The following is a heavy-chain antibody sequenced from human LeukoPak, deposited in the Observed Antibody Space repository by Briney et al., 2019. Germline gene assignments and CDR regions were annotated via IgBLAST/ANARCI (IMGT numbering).Heavy chain of an antibody. V-gene: IGHV3-15*01. D-gene: IGHD2-21*02. CDR2: IKSKTDGGTT. J-gene: IGHJ1*01. Sequence: PGGSLRLSCAASGFTFSNAWMSWVRQAPGKGLEWVGRIKSKTDGGTTDYAAPVKGRFTISRDDSKNTLYLQMNSLKTEDTAVYYCTTDESRIPKLVTPNLYWGQGTLVTVSS. CDR1: GFTFSNAW. CDR3: TTDESRIPKLVTPNLY.